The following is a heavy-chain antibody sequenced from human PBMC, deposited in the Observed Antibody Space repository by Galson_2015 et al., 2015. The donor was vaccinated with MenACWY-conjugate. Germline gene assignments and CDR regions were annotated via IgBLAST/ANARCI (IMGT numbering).Heavy chain of an antibody. J-gene: IGHJ4*02. V-gene: IGHV3-21*01. Sequence: SLRLSCAASGFTFSSYRMNWVRQAPGKGLEWVSSISTSSSYIYYADSVKGRFTISRDNAKNSLYLQMNSLRAEDTAVFYCAASTEDYFDYWGQGTLVTVSS. CDR3: AASTEDYFDY. CDR2: ISTSSSYI. D-gene: IGHD1-14*01. CDR1: GFTFSSYR.